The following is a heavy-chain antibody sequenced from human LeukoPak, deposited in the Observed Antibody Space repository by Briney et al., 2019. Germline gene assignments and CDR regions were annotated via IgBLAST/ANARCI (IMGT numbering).Heavy chain of an antibody. CDR3: AREFSSSDAFDI. J-gene: IGHJ3*02. Sequence: MSSETLSLTCTVSGGSISSGGYYWSWIRQHPGKGLEWIGYIYYSGSTYYNPSLKSQVTISVDTSKNQFSLKLSSVTAADTAVYYCAREFSSSDAFDIWGQGTMVTVSS. V-gene: IGHV4-31*01. D-gene: IGHD6-6*01. CDR1: GGSISSGGYY. CDR2: IYYSGST.